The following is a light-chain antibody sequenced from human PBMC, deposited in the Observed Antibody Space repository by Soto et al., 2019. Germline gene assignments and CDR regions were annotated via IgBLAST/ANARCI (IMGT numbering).Light chain of an antibody. J-gene: IGKJ1*01. Sequence: DIQMTQSPSTLSASVGDRVTITCRASQSINIWLAWYQQKPGKAPNLLIYRASSLESGVPSRFSGSGSGTDFTLTISSLQPEDFATYYCQRYNSYPWTFGQGTKVEIK. V-gene: IGKV1-5*03. CDR3: QRYNSYPWT. CDR2: RAS. CDR1: QSINIW.